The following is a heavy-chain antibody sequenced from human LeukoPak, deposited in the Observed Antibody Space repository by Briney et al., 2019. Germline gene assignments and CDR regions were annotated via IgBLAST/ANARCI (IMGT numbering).Heavy chain of an antibody. V-gene: IGHV4-59*01. J-gene: IGHJ5*02. Sequence: SETLSLTCTVSGGSISSYYWSWIRQPPGKGLEWIGYIYYSGSTNYNPSLKSRVTISVDTSKNQFSLKLSSVTAADTAVYYCARETDCSSTSYFGHELNWFDPWGQGTLVTVSS. CDR3: ARETDCSSTSYFGHELNWFDP. CDR2: IYYSGST. CDR1: GGSISSYY. D-gene: IGHD2-2*01.